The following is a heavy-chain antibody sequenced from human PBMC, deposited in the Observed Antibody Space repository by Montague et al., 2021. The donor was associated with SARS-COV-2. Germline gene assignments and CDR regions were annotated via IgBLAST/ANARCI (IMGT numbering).Heavy chain of an antibody. CDR1: GYSISTGYY. D-gene: IGHD6-19*01. Sequence: SETLSLTCTVSGYSISTGYYWGWIRQPLGKGLEWIGTIYHSGSTYFNPSLKSRVTISVDTSKNQFSLNLSSVTAADTAVYYSAEVAGSHDTFDIWCRGTMGTVSS. V-gene: IGHV4-38-2*02. CDR2: IYHSGST. J-gene: IGHJ3*02. CDR3: AEVAGSHDTFDI.